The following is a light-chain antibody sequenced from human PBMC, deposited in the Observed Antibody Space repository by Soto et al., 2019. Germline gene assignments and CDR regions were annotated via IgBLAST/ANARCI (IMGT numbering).Light chain of an antibody. CDR3: CSYAGSSTV. J-gene: IGLJ1*01. Sequence: QSVLTQPASVSGSPGQSITISCTGTSSDVGSYNLVSWYQQHPGKAPKLMICEVSKQPSGVSNRFSGSKSGNTASLTISGLQAEDEADYYCCSYAGSSTVFGTGTKVTVL. CDR1: SSDVGSYNL. CDR2: EVS. V-gene: IGLV2-23*02.